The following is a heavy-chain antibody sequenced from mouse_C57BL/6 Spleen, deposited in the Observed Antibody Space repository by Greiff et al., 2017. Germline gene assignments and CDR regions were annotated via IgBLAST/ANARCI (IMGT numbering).Heavy chain of an antibody. CDR2: INPNNGGT. J-gene: IGHJ4*01. D-gene: IGHD1-1*02. V-gene: IGHV1-26*01. CDR3: ARRAEYGHYAMGY. Sequence: VQLQQSGPELVKPGASVKISCKASGYTFTDYYMNWVKQSHGKSLEWIGDINPNNGGTSYTQKFKGKATLTVDKSSSTAYMELRSLTSEDSAVYYCARRAEYGHYAMGYWGQGTSVTVAS. CDR1: GYTFTDYY.